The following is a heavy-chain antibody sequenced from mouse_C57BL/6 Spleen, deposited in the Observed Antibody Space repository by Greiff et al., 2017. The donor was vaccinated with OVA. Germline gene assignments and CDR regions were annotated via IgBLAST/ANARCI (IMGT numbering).Heavy chain of an antibody. CDR3: ARPSYSNSHWYFDV. D-gene: IGHD2-5*01. V-gene: IGHV1-47*01. Sequence: QVQLKQSGAELVKPGASVKMSCKASGYTFTTYPIEWMKQNHGKSLEWIGNFHPYNDDTKYNEKFKGKATLTVEKSSSTVYLELSRLTSDDSAVYYCARPSYSNSHWYFDVWGTGTTVTVSS. CDR1: GYTFTTYP. CDR2: FHPYNDDT. J-gene: IGHJ1*03.